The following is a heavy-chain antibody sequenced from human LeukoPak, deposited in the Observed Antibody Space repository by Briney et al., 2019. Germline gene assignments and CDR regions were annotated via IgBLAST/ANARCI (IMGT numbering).Heavy chain of an antibody. CDR1: GGSISSSSYY. V-gene: IGHV4-39*01. J-gene: IGHJ4*02. CDR2: IYYSGST. Sequence: KPSETLSPTCTVSGGSISSSSYYWGWIRQPPGKGLDWIGSIYYSGSTYYNPSLKSRVTISVDTSKKQFSLKLSSVTAADTAVYFCARVRDWWSGFDHWGQGTLVTVSS. D-gene: IGHD2-15*01. CDR3: ARVRDWWSGFDH.